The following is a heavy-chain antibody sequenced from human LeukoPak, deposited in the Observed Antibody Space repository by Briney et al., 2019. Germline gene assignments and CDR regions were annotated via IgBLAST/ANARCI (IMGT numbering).Heavy chain of an antibody. V-gene: IGHV4-34*01. Sequence: SETLSLTCAVYGGSFSGYYWSWIRQPPGKGLEWIGEINHSGSTNYNPSLKSRVTISVDTSKNQFSLKLSSVTAADTAVYYCARGVRMIAVRYAYFQHWGQGTLVTVSS. J-gene: IGHJ1*01. CDR2: INHSGST. D-gene: IGHD3-22*01. CDR1: GGSFSGYY. CDR3: ARGVRMIAVRYAYFQH.